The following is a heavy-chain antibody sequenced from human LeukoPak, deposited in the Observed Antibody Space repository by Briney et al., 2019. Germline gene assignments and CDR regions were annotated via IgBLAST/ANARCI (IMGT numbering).Heavy chain of an antibody. CDR3: AKDSALEWLSGLDAFDI. CDR2: ISWNSGTI. J-gene: IGHJ3*02. V-gene: IGHV3-9*01. D-gene: IGHD3-3*01. CDR1: GFSFADFA. Sequence: PGRSLRLSCAASGFSFADFAMHWVRQAPGKGLEWVSGISWNSGTIGYADSVKGRFTISRDNAKNSLYLQMNGLRDEDTALYYCAKDSALEWLSGLDAFDIWGQGTMVTVSS.